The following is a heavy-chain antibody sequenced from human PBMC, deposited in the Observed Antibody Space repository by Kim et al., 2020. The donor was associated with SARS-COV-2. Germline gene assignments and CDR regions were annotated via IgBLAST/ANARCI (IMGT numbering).Heavy chain of an antibody. Sequence: GGSLRLSCVASRFTFSSSAMTWVRQAPGKGLVWGSGIFGGGDGTYYADSVKGRFIVSRDNSKNTQYLQMNNLRADDTAIYYCAKNVHITSVNFLWYFDLWGRGTSATVSS. D-gene: IGHD2-2*01. V-gene: IGHV3-23*01. J-gene: IGHJ2*01. CDR2: IFGGGDGT. CDR3: AKNVHITSVNFLWYFDL. CDR1: RFTFSSSA.